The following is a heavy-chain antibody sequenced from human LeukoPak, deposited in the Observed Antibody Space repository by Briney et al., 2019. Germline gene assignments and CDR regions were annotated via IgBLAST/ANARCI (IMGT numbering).Heavy chain of an antibody. J-gene: IGHJ4*02. Sequence: PSETLSLTCAVYGESLNSYYWSWIRQPPGKGLEWIGEINHSGSTNYNPSLKSRVTISVDTSKNQFSLKLSSVTAADTAVYYCARGLSPSDFDYWGQGTLVTVSS. CDR1: GESLNSYY. D-gene: IGHD3-10*01. CDR3: ARGLSPSDFDY. V-gene: IGHV4-34*01. CDR2: INHSGST.